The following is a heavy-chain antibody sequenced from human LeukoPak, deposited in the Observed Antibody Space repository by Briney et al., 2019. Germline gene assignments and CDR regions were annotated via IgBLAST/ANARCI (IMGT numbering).Heavy chain of an antibody. CDR2: IYHSGST. J-gene: IGHJ6*03. V-gene: IGHV4-38-2*02. D-gene: IGHD3-9*01. Sequence: SETLSLTCTVSGYSISSGYYWGWTRQPPGKGLEWIGSIYHSGSTYYNPSLKSRVTISVDTSKNQFSLKLSSVTAADTAVCYCARIGRDFDPIYYYMDVWGKGTTVTVSS. CDR3: ARIGRDFDPIYYYMDV. CDR1: GYSISSGYY.